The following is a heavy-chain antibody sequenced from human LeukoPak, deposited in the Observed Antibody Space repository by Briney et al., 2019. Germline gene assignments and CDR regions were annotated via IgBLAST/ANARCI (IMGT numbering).Heavy chain of an antibody. J-gene: IGHJ4*02. CDR1: GGSFSGFY. CDR2: INHSGST. Sequence: SETLSLTCAVYGGSFSGFYWSWIRQPPGKGLEWIGEINHSGSTNYNPSLKSRVTISVDTSKNQFSLKLSSVTAADTAVYYCARAEIKLYNQRRYYFDYWGQGTLVTVSS. V-gene: IGHV4-34*01. D-gene: IGHD3-16*02. CDR3: ARAEIKLYNQRRYYFDY.